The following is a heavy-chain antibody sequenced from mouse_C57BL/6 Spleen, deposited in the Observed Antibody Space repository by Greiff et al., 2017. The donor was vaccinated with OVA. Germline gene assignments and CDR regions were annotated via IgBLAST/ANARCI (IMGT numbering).Heavy chain of an antibody. D-gene: IGHD1-1*01. CDR3: ARDYGRAFYFDY. V-gene: IGHV1-82*01. Sequence: VKLMESGPELVKPGASVKISCKASGYAFSSSWMNWVKQRPGKGLEWIGRIYPGDGDTNYNGKFKGKATLTADKSSSTAYMQLSSLTSEDSAVYFCARDYGRAFYFDYWGQGTTLTVSS. J-gene: IGHJ2*01. CDR1: GYAFSSSW. CDR2: IYPGDGDT.